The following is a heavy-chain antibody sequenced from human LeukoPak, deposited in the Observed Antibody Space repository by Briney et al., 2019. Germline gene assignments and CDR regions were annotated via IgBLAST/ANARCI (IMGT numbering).Heavy chain of an antibody. CDR3: ARTRHVLRYFDWSGFDP. V-gene: IGHV1-2*06. CDR2: INPNSGGT. Sequence: GASVKVSCKASGYTFTGYYMHWVRQAPGQGLAWMGRINPNSGGTNYAQKFQGRVTMTRDTSISTAYMELSRLRSDDTAVYYCARTRHVLRYFDWSGFDPWGQGTLVTVSS. J-gene: IGHJ5*02. D-gene: IGHD3-9*01. CDR1: GYTFTGYY.